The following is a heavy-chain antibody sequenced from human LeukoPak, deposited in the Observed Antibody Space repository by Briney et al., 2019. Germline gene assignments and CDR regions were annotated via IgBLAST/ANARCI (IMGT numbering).Heavy chain of an antibody. V-gene: IGHV3-23*01. CDR1: GFTFSSYA. J-gene: IGHJ5*02. CDR2: ISGSGGST. Sequence: GGSLRLSCAASGFTFSSYAMSWVRQAPGKGLEWVSAISGSGGSTYYADSVKGRFTISRDNSKNTLYLRMNSLRAEDTAVYYCAKDRLRITMVRGVIGINWFDPWGQGTLVTVSS. CDR3: AKDRLRITMVRGVIGINWFDP. D-gene: IGHD3-10*01.